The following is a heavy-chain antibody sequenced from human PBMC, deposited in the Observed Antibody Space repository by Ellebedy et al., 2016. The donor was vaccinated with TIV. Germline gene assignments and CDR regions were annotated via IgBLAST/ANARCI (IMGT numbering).Heavy chain of an antibody. D-gene: IGHD5-24*01. J-gene: IGHJ6*02. CDR2: ISGSGYST. CDR1: GFTFSSYA. CDR3: ARDGYTNYYYYGMDV. V-gene: IGHV3-23*01. Sequence: GESLKISXAASGFTFSSYAMSWVRQGPGKGLEWVSVISGSGYSTYYADSVKGRFTISRDNSKNTLYLQMNSLRAEDTAVYYCARDGYTNYYYYGMDVWGQGTTVTVSS.